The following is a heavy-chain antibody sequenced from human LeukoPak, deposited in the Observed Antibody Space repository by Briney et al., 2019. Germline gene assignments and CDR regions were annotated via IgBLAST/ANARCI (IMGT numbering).Heavy chain of an antibody. CDR3: AKGYCSSTSCPADY. D-gene: IGHD2-2*01. CDR1: GFSISSGYY. Sequence: SETLSLTCTVSGFSISSGYYWGWIRQPPGKGLEWIGSVYHGGNSYYDPSLKSRVTISVDTSKNQFSLKLSSVTAAETAVYYCAKGYCSSTSCPADYWGQGILVTVSS. V-gene: IGHV4-38-2*02. CDR2: VYHGGNS. J-gene: IGHJ4*02.